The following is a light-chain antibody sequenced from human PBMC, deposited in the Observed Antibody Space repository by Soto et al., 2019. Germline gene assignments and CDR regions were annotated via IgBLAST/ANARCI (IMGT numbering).Light chain of an antibody. CDR2: KAS. CDR1: QSISSW. V-gene: IGKV1-5*03. J-gene: IGKJ1*01. CDR3: LQYNSHSWT. Sequence: DIQMTQSPSTLSASVGARVTITCRASQSISSWLAWYQHKPGKAPKLLIYKASSLESGVPSRFSGSGSGTEFTLTISTLQPEDFASYYCLQYNSHSWTFGQETKVEMK.